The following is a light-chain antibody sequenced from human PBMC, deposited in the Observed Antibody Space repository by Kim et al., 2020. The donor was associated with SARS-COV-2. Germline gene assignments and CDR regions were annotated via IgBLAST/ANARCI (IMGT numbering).Light chain of an antibody. CDR1: NIGTKS. V-gene: IGLV3-21*04. Sequence: SYELTQPPSVSVAPGKTARITCGGNNIGTKSVHWYQQKPGQAPVLVIYYDSDRPSGIPERFSGSNSGNTATLTISRVEAGDEADYYCQVWDNGSDQLYVF. CDR2: YDS. CDR3: QVWDNGSDQLYV. J-gene: IGLJ1*01.